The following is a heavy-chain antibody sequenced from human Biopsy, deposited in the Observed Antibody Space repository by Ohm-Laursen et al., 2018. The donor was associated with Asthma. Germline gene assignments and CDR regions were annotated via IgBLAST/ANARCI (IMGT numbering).Heavy chain of an antibody. V-gene: IGHV4-39*01. Sequence: SQTLSLTCTVSGGSMSSSSYYWGWIRQPPGKGLEWMGSISYTGSAYHNPSLKSRVTISVDTSKNHFSLKLSSVTAADTAGYYCARHWDWGSFFDYWGQGTPVTVSS. CDR2: ISYTGSA. CDR3: ARHWDWGSFFDY. D-gene: IGHD7-27*01. J-gene: IGHJ4*02. CDR1: GGSMSSSSYY.